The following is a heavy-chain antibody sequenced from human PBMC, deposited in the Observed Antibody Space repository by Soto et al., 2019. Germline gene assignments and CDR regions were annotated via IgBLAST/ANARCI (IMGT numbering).Heavy chain of an antibody. CDR1: GFSFTTYW. V-gene: IGHV5-51*01. Sequence: PGESLKISCIGSGFSFTTYWIGWVRQIPGKGLEWMGIIYPGESNVRYSPSFQGQVTISDDKSTRTVYLQWSSLEASDSAIYYCARASSRSGGWGYSYGSPPPGYDLDVWGQGTTVTVSS. J-gene: IGHJ6*02. CDR2: IYPGESNV. D-gene: IGHD5-18*01. CDR3: ARASSRSGGWGYSYGSPPPGYDLDV.